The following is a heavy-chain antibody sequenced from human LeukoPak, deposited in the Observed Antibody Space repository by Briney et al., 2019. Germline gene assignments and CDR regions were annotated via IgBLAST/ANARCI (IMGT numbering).Heavy chain of an antibody. J-gene: IGHJ4*02. V-gene: IGHV4-59*12. D-gene: IGHD5-18*01. CDR2: IYYSGST. CDR3: ARSRYGYGIDY. CDR1: GGSISSYY. Sequence: SETLSLTCTVSGGSISSYYWSWIRQPPGKGLEWIGYIYYSGSTNYNPSLKSRVTISVDTSKNQFSLKLSSVTAADTAVYYCARSRYGYGIDYWGQGTLVTVSS.